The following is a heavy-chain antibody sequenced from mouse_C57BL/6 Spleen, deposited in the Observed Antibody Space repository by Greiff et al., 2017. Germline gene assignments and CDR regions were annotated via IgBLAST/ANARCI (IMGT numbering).Heavy chain of an antibody. CDR2: IYPGDGDT. CDR3: ARGRRDYYGDYFDY. CDR1: GYAFSSYW. Sequence: QVQLQQSGAELVKPGASVKISCKASGYAFSSYWMNWVKQRPGKGLEWIGQIYPGDGDTNYNGKFKGKATVTADKSSSTAYMQLSSLTSEDSAVYFCARGRRDYYGDYFDYWGQGTTLTVSS. J-gene: IGHJ2*01. D-gene: IGHD1-1*01. V-gene: IGHV1-80*01.